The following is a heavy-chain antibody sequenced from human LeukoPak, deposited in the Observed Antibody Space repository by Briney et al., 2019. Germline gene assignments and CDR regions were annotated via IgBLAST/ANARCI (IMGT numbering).Heavy chain of an antibody. J-gene: IGHJ5*02. CDR2: INYSGLT. D-gene: IGHD3-9*01. CDR1: GGSMRSSNFY. Sequence: SETLSLTCTVSGGSMRSSNFYWGWIRRPPGKGLEWIGNINYSGLTYYNPSVKSRVTLSVDVSKNRFSLHLTSVTAADTALYFCARTHFDSLGWFDPWGQGIQVIVSS. V-gene: IGHV4-39*07. CDR3: ARTHFDSLGWFDP.